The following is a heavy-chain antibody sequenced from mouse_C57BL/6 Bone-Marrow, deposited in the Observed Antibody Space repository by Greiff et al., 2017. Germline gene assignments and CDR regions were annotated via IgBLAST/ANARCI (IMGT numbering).Heavy chain of an antibody. Sequence: EVHLPQSGPELVKPGASVKISCKASGYTFTDYYMNWVKQSHGKSLEWIGDINPNNGGTSYNQKFKGKATLTVDKSSSTAYMELRSLTSEDSAVYYCAIDYPAWFADWGQGTLVTVSA. CDR2: INPNNGGT. CDR3: AIDYPAWFAD. J-gene: IGHJ3*01. V-gene: IGHV1-26*01. CDR1: GYTFTDYY. D-gene: IGHD2-4*01.